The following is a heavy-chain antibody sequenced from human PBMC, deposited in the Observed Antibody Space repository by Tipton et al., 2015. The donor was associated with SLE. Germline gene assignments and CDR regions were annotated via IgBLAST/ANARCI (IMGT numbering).Heavy chain of an antibody. Sequence: TLSLTCTVSGGSISSSSYYWGWIRQPPGKGLEWIGRIYYSGSTYYNPSLKSRVTISVDTSKNQFSLKLSSVTAADTAVYYCARLLRRYSSSWADAFDIWGQGTMVTVSS. CDR2: IYYSGST. V-gene: IGHV4-39*07. D-gene: IGHD6-13*01. CDR1: GGSISSSSYY. CDR3: ARLLRRYSSSWADAFDI. J-gene: IGHJ3*02.